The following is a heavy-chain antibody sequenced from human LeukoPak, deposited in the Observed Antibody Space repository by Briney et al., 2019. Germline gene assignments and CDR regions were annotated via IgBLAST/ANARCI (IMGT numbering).Heavy chain of an antibody. V-gene: IGHV3-33*01. CDR1: GFTFSSYG. D-gene: IGHD4-23*01. CDR2: IWYDGSNK. J-gene: IGHJ4*02. CDR3: ARDPARLSTVVTPDY. Sequence: GSLRLSCAASGFTFSSYGMHWVRQAPGKGLEWVAVIWYDGSNKYYADSVKGRFTISRDNSKSTLYLQMNSLRAEDTAVYYCARDPARLSTVVTPDYWGQGTLVTVSS.